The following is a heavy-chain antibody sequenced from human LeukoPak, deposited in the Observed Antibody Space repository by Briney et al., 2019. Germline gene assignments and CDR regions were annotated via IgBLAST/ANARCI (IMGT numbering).Heavy chain of an antibody. CDR1: GGSISSSSYY. CDR3: ARPSPGWP. Sequence: SGTLSLTCAVSGGSISSSSYYWGWIRQPPGKGLEWIGSIYYSGSTYYNPSLKSRVTISVDTSKNQFSLKLSSVTAADTAVYYCARPSPGWPWGQGTLVTVSS. D-gene: IGHD2-15*01. V-gene: IGHV4-39*01. CDR2: IYYSGST. J-gene: IGHJ4*02.